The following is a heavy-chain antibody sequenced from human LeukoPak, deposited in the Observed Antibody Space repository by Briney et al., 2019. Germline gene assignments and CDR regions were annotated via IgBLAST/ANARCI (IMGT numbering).Heavy chain of an antibody. Sequence: SETLSLTCTVSGGSISSSSYYWGWIRQPPGKGLEWIGSIYYSGSTYYNPSLKSRVTISVDTSKNQFSLKLSSVTAADTAVYYCARQLHDYGDYVRDYWGQGTLVTVSS. CDR2: IYYSGST. V-gene: IGHV4-39*01. CDR1: GGSISSSSYY. D-gene: IGHD4-17*01. J-gene: IGHJ4*02. CDR3: ARQLHDYGDYVRDY.